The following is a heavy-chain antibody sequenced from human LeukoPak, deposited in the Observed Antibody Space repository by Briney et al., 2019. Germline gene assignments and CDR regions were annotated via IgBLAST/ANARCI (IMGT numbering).Heavy chain of an antibody. CDR2: IYNDGNS. J-gene: IGHJ6*03. V-gene: IGHV3-53*05. CDR1: GFTVSSNY. D-gene: IGHD1-26*01. CDR3: ARDYGGRYSYYYMDV. Sequence: PGGSLRLSCVASGFTVSSNYMSWVRQAPGKGLEWVSVIYNDGNSFYTDSVKGRFTISRDNSKNTLYLQMSSLTAEDTAVYYCARDYGGRYSYYYMDVWGKGTTVTVSS.